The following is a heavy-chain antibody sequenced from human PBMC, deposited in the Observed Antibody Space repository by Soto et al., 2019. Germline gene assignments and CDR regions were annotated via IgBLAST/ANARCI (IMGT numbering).Heavy chain of an antibody. J-gene: IGHJ5*02. CDR1: GYTFTSYG. CDR2: ISAYNGNT. V-gene: IGHV1-18*01. Sequence: ASVKVSCKASGYTFTSYGISWVRQAPGQGLEWMGWISAYNGNTNYAQKLQGRVTMTTDTSTSTAYMELRSLRSDDTAVYYCARETLALIAVAGTRDFWFDPWGQGTLVTVSS. D-gene: IGHD6-19*01. CDR3: ARETLALIAVAGTRDFWFDP.